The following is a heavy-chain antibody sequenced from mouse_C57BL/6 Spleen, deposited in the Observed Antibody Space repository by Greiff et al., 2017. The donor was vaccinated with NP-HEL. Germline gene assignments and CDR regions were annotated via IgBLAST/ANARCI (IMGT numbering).Heavy chain of an antibody. CDR1: GFNIKDYY. CDR3: APFITTGVAHRYVDV. D-gene: IGHD1-1*01. CDR2: IDPEDGET. Sequence: EVQLQQSGAELVKPGASVKLSCTASGFNIKDYYMHWVKQRTEQGLEWIGRIDPEDGETKYAPKFQGKATLTADTSSNTAYLQLSSLTSEDTAVYYCAPFITTGVAHRYVDVWGTGTTVTVSS. V-gene: IGHV14-2*01. J-gene: IGHJ1*03.